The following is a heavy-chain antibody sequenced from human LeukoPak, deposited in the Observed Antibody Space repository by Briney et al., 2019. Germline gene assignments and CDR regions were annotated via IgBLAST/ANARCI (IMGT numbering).Heavy chain of an antibody. D-gene: IGHD3-22*01. CDR2: IYYSGST. V-gene: IGHV4-59*08. CDR1: AGSISSYY. CDR3: ARHVPYYYDSSGYSDFDY. J-gene: IGHJ4*02. Sequence: PSETLSLTCTVAAGSISSYYWSWIRQPPGKGLEWVGYIYYSGSTNYNPSLKSRVTISVETSKNQFSLKLSSVTAADTAVYYCARHVPYYYDSSGYSDFDYWGQGTLVTVSS.